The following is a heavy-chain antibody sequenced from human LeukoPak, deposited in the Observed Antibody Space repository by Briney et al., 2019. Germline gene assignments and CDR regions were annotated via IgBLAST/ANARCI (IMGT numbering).Heavy chain of an antibody. J-gene: IGHJ3*02. D-gene: IGHD3-16*01. CDR2: IYYSGST. V-gene: IGHV4-39*01. CDR1: GGSISSSSYY. CDR3: ARRTDYDYVWGRSYGTHAFDI. Sequence: PSETLSLTCTVSGGSISSSSYYWGWIRQPPGKGLEWIGSIYYSGSTYYNPSLKSRVTISVDTSKNQFSLKLSSVTAADTAVYYCARRTDYDYVWGRSYGTHAFDIWGQGTMVTVSS.